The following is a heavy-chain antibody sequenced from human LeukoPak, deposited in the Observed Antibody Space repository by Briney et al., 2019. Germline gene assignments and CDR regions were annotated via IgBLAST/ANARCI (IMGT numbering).Heavy chain of an antibody. V-gene: IGHV1-18*01. CDR3: ARDRDFDY. J-gene: IGHJ4*02. CDR2: ISAYNGNT. Sequence: ASVKVSCKASGYTFTSYGISWVRQAPGQGLEWMGWISAYNGNTNYAQKFQGRVTMTRDTSISTAYMELSRLRSDDTAVYYCARDRDFDYWGQGTLVTVSS. CDR1: GYTFTSYG.